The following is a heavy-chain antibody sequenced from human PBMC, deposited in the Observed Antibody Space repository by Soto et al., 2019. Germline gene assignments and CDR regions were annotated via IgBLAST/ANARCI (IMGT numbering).Heavy chain of an antibody. V-gene: IGHV1-2*02. CDR3: AREPATAKPEGVDF. CDR1: GYTFSDYY. D-gene: IGHD1-1*01. J-gene: IGHJ4*02. Sequence: ASVKVSCKASGYTFSDYYIHWVLQAPGQGLEWMGWINPNSGGTKYAPKFQGGVTMTRDTSITTAYMELSRLRSGDTAVYYCAREPATAKPEGVDFWGQGTLVTVSS. CDR2: INPNSGGT.